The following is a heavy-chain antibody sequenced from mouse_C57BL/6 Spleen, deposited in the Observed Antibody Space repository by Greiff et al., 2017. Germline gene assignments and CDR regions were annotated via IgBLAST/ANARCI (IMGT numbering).Heavy chain of an antibody. CDR1: GYAFSSSW. CDR2: IYPGDGDT. J-gene: IGHJ4*01. CDR3: ARPPLGPHAMDD. D-gene: IGHD4-1*01. V-gene: IGHV1-82*01. Sequence: QVQLKQSGPELVKPGASVKISCKASGYAFSSSWMNWVKQRPGKGLEWIGRIYPGDGDTNYNGKFKGKATLTADKSSSTAYMQLSSLTSEDSAVYSCARPPLGPHAMDDWGQGTSVTVSS.